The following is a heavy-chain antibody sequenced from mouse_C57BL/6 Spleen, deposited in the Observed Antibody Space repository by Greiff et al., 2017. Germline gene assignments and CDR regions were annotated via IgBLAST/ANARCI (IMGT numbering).Heavy chain of an antibody. J-gene: IGHJ2*01. D-gene: IGHD1-1*01. CDR1: GFNIKDDY. CDR3: TPLFITTVVAGDY. CDR2: IDPENGDT. V-gene: IGHV14-4*01. Sequence: EVKLQESGAELVRPGASVKLSCTASGFNIKDDYMHWVKQRPEQGLEWIGWIDPENGDTEYASKFQGKATITADTSSNTAYLQLSSLTSEDTAVYYCTPLFITTVVAGDYGGQGTTLTVSS.